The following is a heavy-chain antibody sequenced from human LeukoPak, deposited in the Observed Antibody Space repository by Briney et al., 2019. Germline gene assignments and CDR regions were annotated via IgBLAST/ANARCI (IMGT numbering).Heavy chain of an antibody. Sequence: GASVKVSCKASGYTFTSYGISWVRQAPGQGLEWMGWISAYNGNTNYAQKLQGRVTMTTDTSTSTAYMELRSLRSDDTAVYYCARGPLLGHYYYYGMDVWGQGTTVTVS. J-gene: IGHJ6*02. CDR3: ARGPLLGHYYYYGMDV. CDR1: GYTFTSYG. V-gene: IGHV1-18*01. D-gene: IGHD2-15*01. CDR2: ISAYNGNT.